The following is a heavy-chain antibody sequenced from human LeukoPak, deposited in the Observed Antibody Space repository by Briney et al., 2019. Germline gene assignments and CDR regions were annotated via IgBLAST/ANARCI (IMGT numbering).Heavy chain of an antibody. CDR3: ATDSMYSGNCGDFDY. J-gene: IGHJ4*02. V-gene: IGHV3-23*01. D-gene: IGHD1-26*01. Sequence: TGGSLRLSCAASGFTFSSYAMTWVRQAPGKGLEWVSLISGSGGSTYYADSVKGRFMISRDNSKNTLYLQMNSLRVEDTAAYYCATDSMYSGNCGDFDYWGRGTLVTVSS. CDR1: GFTFSSYA. CDR2: ISGSGGST.